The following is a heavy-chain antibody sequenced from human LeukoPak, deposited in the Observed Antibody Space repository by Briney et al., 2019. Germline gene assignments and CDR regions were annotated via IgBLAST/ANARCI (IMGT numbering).Heavy chain of an antibody. D-gene: IGHD4-17*01. CDR3: ARGYGDYDY. CDR1: GGSISSGGYS. J-gene: IGHJ4*02. V-gene: IGHV4-30-2*01. CDR2: IYHSGST. Sequence: PSETLSLTCAVSGGSISSGGYSWSWIRQPPGKGLGWIGYIYHSGSTYYNPSLKSRVTISVDRSKNQFSLKLSSVTAADTAVYYCARGYGDYDYWGQGTLVTVSS.